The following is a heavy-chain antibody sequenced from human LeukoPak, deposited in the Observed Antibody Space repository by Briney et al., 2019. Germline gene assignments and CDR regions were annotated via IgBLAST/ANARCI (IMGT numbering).Heavy chain of an antibody. D-gene: IGHD2-2*01. Sequence: GGSLRLSCGASGFTFSNYNMNWVRQAPGKGLVWVSGINSDGSRTNYADSVKGRFTISRDNAKNTLYLQMNSLRAEDMAVYYCARDVYCSSSRCYWGSWFDPWGQGTLVTVSS. V-gene: IGHV3-74*01. CDR3: ARDVYCSSSRCYWGSWFDP. CDR2: INSDGSRT. J-gene: IGHJ5*02. CDR1: GFTFSNYN.